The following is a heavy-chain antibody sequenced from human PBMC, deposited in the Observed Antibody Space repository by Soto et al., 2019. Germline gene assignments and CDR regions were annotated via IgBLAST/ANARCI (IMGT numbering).Heavy chain of an antibody. V-gene: IGHV4-34*01. CDR2: INHSGST. CDR1: GGSFSGYN. CDR3: ARGSVTMVRGVITNNWFDP. Sequence: SETLSLTCAVYGGSFSGYNWSWIRQPPGKGLEWIGEINHSGSTNYNPSLKSRVTISVDTSKNQFSLKLSSVTAADTAAYYCARGSVTMVRGVITNNWFDPWGQGTLVTVSS. D-gene: IGHD3-10*01. J-gene: IGHJ5*02.